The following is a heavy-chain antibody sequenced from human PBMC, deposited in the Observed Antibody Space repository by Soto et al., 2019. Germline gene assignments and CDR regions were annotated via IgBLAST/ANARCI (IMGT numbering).Heavy chain of an antibody. CDR2: ISGSGGST. D-gene: IGHD3-3*01. CDR3: AKYPGADFWSGYYVYYFDY. V-gene: IGHV3-23*01. J-gene: IGHJ4*02. CDR1: GFTFSSYA. Sequence: GGSLRLSCAASGFTFSSYAMSWVRQAPGKGLEWVSAISGSGGSTYYADSVKGRFTISRDNSKNTLYLQMNSLRAEDTAVYYCAKYPGADFWSGYYVYYFDYWGQGTLVTVSS.